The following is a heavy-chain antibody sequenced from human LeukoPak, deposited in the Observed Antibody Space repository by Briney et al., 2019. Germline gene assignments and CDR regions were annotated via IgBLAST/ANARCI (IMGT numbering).Heavy chain of an antibody. D-gene: IGHD6-19*01. Sequence: SETLSLTCAVYGGSFSGYYWSWIRQPPGKGLEWIGEINHSGSTNYNPSLKSRVTISVDTSKNQFSLKLSSVTAADTAVYYCARTVAGLPYYYYYMDVWGKGTTVTVSS. CDR2: INHSGST. CDR1: GGSFSGYY. V-gene: IGHV4-34*01. J-gene: IGHJ6*03. CDR3: ARTVAGLPYYYYYMDV.